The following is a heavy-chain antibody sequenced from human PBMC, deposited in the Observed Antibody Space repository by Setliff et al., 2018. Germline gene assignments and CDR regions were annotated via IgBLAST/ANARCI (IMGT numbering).Heavy chain of an antibody. D-gene: IGHD6-25*01. V-gene: IGHV4-61*02. CDR2: VYKSGTT. CDR3: ARDSHRLTTDPLFDH. CDR1: GDSLSSGGYF. J-gene: IGHJ4*02. Sequence: TCTVSGDSLSSGGYFWTWIRQPAGKGLEWIGRVYKSGTTNYSPALKSRVTLSIDTSSNEFSLNLRSVTAADTAIYYCARDSHRLTTDPLFDHWGQGALVTVSS.